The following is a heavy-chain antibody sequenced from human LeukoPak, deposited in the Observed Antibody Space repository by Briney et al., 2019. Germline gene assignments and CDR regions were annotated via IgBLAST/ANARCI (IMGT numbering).Heavy chain of an antibody. V-gene: IGHV3-33*01. CDR1: GFTFSSYG. CDR3: ARGTDYGAYYGVDV. CDR2: IWYDGSNK. D-gene: IGHD4-17*01. J-gene: IGHJ6*02. Sequence: PGGSLRLSCAASGFTFSSYGTHWVRQAPGKGLEWVAVIWYDGSNKYYADSVKGRFTISRDNSKNTLYLQMNSLRAEDTAVYYCARGTDYGAYYGVDVWGQGTTVTVSS.